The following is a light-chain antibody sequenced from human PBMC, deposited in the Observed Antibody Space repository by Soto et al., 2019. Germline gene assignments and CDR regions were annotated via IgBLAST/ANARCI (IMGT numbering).Light chain of an antibody. Sequence: DIQMTQSPSSLSPSVGDRVTITCRASQDISTYFNWYQQKTGKAPKLLIYAASSLQSGVPSRFSGSGSETDFTLTISSLQPEAFATDSCQQNYSTTWTFGQGTKVEIK. V-gene: IGKV1-39*01. CDR3: QQNYSTTWT. CDR2: AAS. CDR1: QDISTY. J-gene: IGKJ1*01.